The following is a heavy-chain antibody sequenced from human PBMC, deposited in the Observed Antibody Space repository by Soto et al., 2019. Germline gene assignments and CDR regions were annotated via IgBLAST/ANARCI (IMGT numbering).Heavy chain of an antibody. J-gene: IGHJ5*02. Sequence: PGGSLRLSCAVSGFIFSNYAMTWVRQPPEKGLEWVSSISGGDGDNAYYADSVKGRFTISRDNSKNTLYLQMNSLSAEDTAVYYCAKDRQFYDFWTDLSMFDPWGQGTLVTVSS. CDR3: AKDRQFYDFWTDLSMFDP. V-gene: IGHV3-23*01. CDR1: GFIFSNYA. D-gene: IGHD3-3*01. CDR2: ISGGDGDNA.